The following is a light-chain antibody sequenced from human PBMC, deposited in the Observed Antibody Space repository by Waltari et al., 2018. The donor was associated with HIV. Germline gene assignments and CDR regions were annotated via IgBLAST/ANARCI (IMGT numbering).Light chain of an antibody. V-gene: IGKV4-1*01. J-gene: IGKJ4*02. CDR1: QTVLDSSNNKNY. CDR2: WAS. Sequence: DIVMTQSPDLVAESLGERATIGCNRSQTVLDSSNNKNYLAWYQQKLGQPPRLLIHWASTRESGVPDRFSGSGSGTDFTLTINSLQPEDVAIYYCQQYSNTPLMFGGGTIVEIK. CDR3: QQYSNTPLM.